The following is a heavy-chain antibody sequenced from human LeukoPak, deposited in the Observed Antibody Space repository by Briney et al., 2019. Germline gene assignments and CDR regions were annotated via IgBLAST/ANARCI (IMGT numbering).Heavy chain of an antibody. J-gene: IGHJ4*02. CDR1: GFSFISYG. CDR3: AKRPSDYGDYVTYFDY. V-gene: IGHV3-30*18. Sequence: GGSLRLSCAASGFSFISYGMHWVRQAPGKGLEGVGVISDDGRNKKYADSVKGRFTIPRDNSKDTLYLQMNSLRDEDTAVYYCAKRPSDYGDYVTYFDYWGQGTLVTVSS. CDR2: ISDDGRNK. D-gene: IGHD4-17*01.